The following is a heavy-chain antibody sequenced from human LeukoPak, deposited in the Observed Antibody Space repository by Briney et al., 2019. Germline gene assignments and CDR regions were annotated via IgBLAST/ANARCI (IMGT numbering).Heavy chain of an antibody. V-gene: IGHV3-53*04. CDR3: ARDVAYCGGDCGAFDI. D-gene: IGHD2-21*02. Sequence: GGSLRLSCAASGFTFNNYAMNWVRQAPGKGLEWVSVIYSGGSTYYADSVKGRFTISRHNSKNTLYLQMNSLRIEDTAVYYCARDVAYCGGDCGAFDIWGQGTMVTVSS. CDR1: GFTFNNYA. J-gene: IGHJ3*02. CDR2: IYSGGST.